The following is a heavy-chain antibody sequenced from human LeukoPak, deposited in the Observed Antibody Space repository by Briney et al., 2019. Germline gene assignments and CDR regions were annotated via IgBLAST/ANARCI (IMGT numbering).Heavy chain of an antibody. CDR3: VRLSFYADVSPASPHAYGMDV. J-gene: IGHJ6*02. V-gene: IGHV3-33*03. Sequence: GRSLRLSCAASGFTFSSYGMHWVRQAPGKGLEWVAVIWYDGSNKYYADSVKGRFTISRDNAKNTLYLQMSSLRVEDTAVYFCVRLSFYADVSPASPHAYGMDVWGQGTTVTVSS. CDR2: IWYDGSNK. CDR1: GFTFSSYG. D-gene: IGHD5/OR15-5a*01.